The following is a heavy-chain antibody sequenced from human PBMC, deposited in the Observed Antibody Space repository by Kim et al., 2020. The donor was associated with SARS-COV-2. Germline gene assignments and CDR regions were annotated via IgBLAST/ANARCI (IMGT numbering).Heavy chain of an antibody. CDR1: GYTFTSYG. Sequence: ASVKVSCKASGYTFTSYGISWVRQAPGQGLEWMGWISAYNGNTNYAQKLQGRVTMTTDTSTSTAYMELRSLRSDDTAVYYCARATYYYDSSGYWPIDYWGQGTLVTVSS. CDR3: ARATYYYDSSGYWPIDY. J-gene: IGHJ4*02. D-gene: IGHD3-22*01. V-gene: IGHV1-18*01. CDR2: ISAYNGNT.